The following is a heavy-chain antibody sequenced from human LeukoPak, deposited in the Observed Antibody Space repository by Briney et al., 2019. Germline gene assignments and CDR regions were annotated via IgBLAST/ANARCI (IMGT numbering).Heavy chain of an antibody. D-gene: IGHD3-10*01. V-gene: IGHV3-13*01. CDR2: IGTAGDT. Sequence: GGSLRLSCAASGFTFSSYDMHWVRHATGKGLEWVSAIGTAGDTYYPGSVKGRFTISRENAKNSLYLQMNSLRAGDTAVYYCARGSSLRYYAPNAFDIWGQGTMVTVSS. CDR1: GFTFSSYD. CDR3: ARGSSLRYYAPNAFDI. J-gene: IGHJ3*02.